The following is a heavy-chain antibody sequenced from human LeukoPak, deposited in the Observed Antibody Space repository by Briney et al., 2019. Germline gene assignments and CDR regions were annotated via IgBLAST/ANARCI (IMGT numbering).Heavy chain of an antibody. D-gene: IGHD1-26*01. J-gene: IGHJ2*01. CDR3: ARDLGYSGSYYWYFDL. CDR2: IYYSGST. Sequence: PSETLSLTCTVSGGSISSYYWSWIRQPPGKGLGWIGYIYYSGSTNYNPSLKSRVTISVDTSKNQFSLKLSSVTAADTAVYYCARDLGYSGSYYWYFDLWGRGTLVTVSS. CDR1: GGSISSYY. V-gene: IGHV4-59*01.